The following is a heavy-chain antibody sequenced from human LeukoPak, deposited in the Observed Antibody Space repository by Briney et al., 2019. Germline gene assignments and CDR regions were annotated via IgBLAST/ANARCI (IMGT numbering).Heavy chain of an antibody. CDR2: IYSGGTT. CDR1: GFTVSSNY. D-gene: IGHD6-19*01. CDR3: AGPTSGQSFDI. J-gene: IGHJ3*02. Sequence: GGSLRLSCAASGFTVSSNYMNWVRQAPGKGLEWVSIIYSGGTTYYADSVKGRFTISRDNSKNTLYLQMNSLRVEDTAVYYCAGPTSGQSFDIWGQGTIVTVSS. V-gene: IGHV3-53*01.